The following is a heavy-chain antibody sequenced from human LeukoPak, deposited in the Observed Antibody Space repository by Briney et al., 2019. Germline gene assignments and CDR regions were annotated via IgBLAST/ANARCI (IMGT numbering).Heavy chain of an antibody. CDR2: MNPNSGNT. CDR3: ARVEGPAAIWGGLLGPGY. V-gene: IGHV1-8*03. Sequence: GASVKVSCKASGYTFTSYDINWVRQATGQGLEWMGWMNPNSGNTGYAQKFQGRVTITRNTSISTAYMELSSLRSEDTAVYYCARVEGPAAIWGGLLGPGYWGQGTLVTVSS. J-gene: IGHJ4*02. CDR1: GYTFTSYD. D-gene: IGHD2-2*01.